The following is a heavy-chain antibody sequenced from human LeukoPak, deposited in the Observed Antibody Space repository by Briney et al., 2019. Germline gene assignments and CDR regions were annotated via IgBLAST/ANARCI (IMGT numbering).Heavy chain of an antibody. CDR3: ATIKRGSIFGYFDF. J-gene: IGHJ4*02. CDR2: LFDSVNT. V-gene: IGHV4-59*11. D-gene: IGHD5-18*01. Sequence: SETLSLTCTVSGGSISSHYWSWFRQPPGKGLEWIAYLFDSVNTKDNPSLQGRLTLSADTSKNQFSLKLSSVTAADTAVYYCATIKRGSIFGYFDFWGQGIKVTVSS. CDR1: GGSISSHY.